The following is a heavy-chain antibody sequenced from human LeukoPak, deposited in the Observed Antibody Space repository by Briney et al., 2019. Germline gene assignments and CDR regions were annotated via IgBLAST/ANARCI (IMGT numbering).Heavy chain of an antibody. CDR1: GFTFSDHA. CDR3: AKSKGEWLRFRKGIYFDY. Sequence: GGSLRLSCAASGFTFSDHAMSWVRQAPGKGLEWVSTIRGGGGSTYYADSVKGRFTISRDNSKNTLYLQMNSLRAEDTAVYYCAKSKGEWLRFRKGIYFDYWGQGTLVTVSS. V-gene: IGHV3-23*01. J-gene: IGHJ4*02. CDR2: IRGGGGST. D-gene: IGHD5-12*01.